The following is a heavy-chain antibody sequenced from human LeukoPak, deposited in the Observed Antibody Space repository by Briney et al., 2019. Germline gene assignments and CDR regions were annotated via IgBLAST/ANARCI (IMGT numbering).Heavy chain of an antibody. Sequence: GGTLRLSCAGYGFTFSNYGMSWVRQAPGKGLEWVSFIYSDNTHYSDSVKGRFTISRDNSKNTLYLQMNSLRAEDTAVYYCARRAGAYSHPYDYWGQGTLVTVSS. D-gene: IGHD4/OR15-4a*01. CDR1: GFTFSNYG. CDR3: ARRAGAYSHPYDY. J-gene: IGHJ4*02. CDR2: IYSDNT. V-gene: IGHV3-53*01.